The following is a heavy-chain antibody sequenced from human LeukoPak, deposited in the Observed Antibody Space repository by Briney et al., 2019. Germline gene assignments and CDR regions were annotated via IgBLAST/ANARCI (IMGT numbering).Heavy chain of an antibody. V-gene: IGHV3-74*01. CDR2: IKSDGSST. CDR1: GFTFSSYW. D-gene: IGHD2-2*01. CDR3: ARAYASGLDY. J-gene: IGHJ4*02. Sequence: GGSLGLSCVASGFTFSSYWMYWVRQAPGKGLVWVSRIKSDGSSTTYADSVKGRFTISRDNAKNTLYLQMNSLRAEDTAVYYCARAYASGLDYWGQGTLVTVSS.